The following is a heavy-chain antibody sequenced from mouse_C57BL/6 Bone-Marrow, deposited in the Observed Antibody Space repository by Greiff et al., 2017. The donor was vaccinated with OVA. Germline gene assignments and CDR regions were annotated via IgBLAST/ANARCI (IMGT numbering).Heavy chain of an antibody. Sequence: EVKLQESGAELVRPGASVKLSCTASGFIIKDDYMHWVKQRPEQGLEWIGWIDPENGDTEYASKFQGKATITADTSSNTAYLQLSSLTSEDTAVYYCTTHPAFAYWGQGTLVTVSA. CDR1: GFIIKDDY. CDR2: IDPENGDT. CDR3: TTHPAFAY. V-gene: IGHV14-4*01. J-gene: IGHJ3*01.